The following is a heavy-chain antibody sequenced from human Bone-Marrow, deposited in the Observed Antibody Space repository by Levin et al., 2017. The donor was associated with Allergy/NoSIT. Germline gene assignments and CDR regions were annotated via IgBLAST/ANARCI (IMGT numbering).Heavy chain of an antibody. V-gene: IGHV1-69*01. CDR1: GGTFSSYA. D-gene: IGHD3-22*01. Sequence: KISCQASGGTFSSYAISWVRQAPGQGLEWMGGIIPIFGTANYAQKFQGRVTITADESTSTAYMELSSLRSEDTAVYYWARDKPVDDSSGYYFPLDYDYYGMDGWGQGTTVTVSS. CDR3: ARDKPVDDSSGYYFPLDYDYYGMDG. CDR2: IIPIFGTA. J-gene: IGHJ6*02.